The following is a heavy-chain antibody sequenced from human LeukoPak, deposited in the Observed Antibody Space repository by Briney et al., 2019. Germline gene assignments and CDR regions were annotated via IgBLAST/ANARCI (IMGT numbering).Heavy chain of an antibody. CDR3: ARRPPGVAATNLDY. D-gene: IGHD2-15*01. CDR2: FYPGDSDT. Sequence: GESLKISFQDFGYSFTTFWIGWVPQIPGKGLEWIRIFYPGDSDTRYSPSFQGQVTISAYKSISTAYLQWSSLKASDTAMYYCARRPPGVAATNLDYWGQGNLVTVSS. CDR1: GYSFTTFW. J-gene: IGHJ4*02. V-gene: IGHV5-51*01.